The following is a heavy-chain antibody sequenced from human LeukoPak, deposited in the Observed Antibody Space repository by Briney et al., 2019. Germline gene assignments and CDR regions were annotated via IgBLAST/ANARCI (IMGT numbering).Heavy chain of an antibody. V-gene: IGHV1-24*01. J-gene: IGHJ6*02. CDR2: FDPEDGET. CDR1: GYTLTELS. D-gene: IGHD4-17*01. Sequence: DSVKVSCKVSGYTLTELSMHWVRQAPGKGLEWMGGFDPEDGETIYAQKFQGRVTMTEDTSTDTAYMELSSLRSEDTAVYYCATMGLRYGGYYYGMDVWGQGTTVTVSS. CDR3: ATMGLRYGGYYYGMDV.